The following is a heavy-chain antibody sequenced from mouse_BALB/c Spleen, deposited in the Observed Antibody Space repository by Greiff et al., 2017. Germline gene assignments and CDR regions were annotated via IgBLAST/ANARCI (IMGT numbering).Heavy chain of an antibody. J-gene: IGHJ4*01. CDR3: ARRQYDYAMDY. CDR2: IYWDDDK. Sequence: QVTLKVSGPGILQPSQTLSLTCSFSGFSLSTSGMGVSWIRQPSGKGLEWLAHIYWDDDKRYNPSLKSRLTISKDTSSNQVFLKITSVDTADTATYYCARRQYDYAMDYWGQGTSVTVSS. V-gene: IGHV8-12*01. CDR1: GFSLSTSGMG. D-gene: IGHD2-14*01.